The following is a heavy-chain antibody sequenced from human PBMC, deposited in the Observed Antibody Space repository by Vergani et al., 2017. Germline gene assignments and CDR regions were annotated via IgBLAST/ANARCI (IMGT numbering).Heavy chain of an antibody. D-gene: IGHD6-19*01. CDR1: GDIFNNYT. Sequence: QVHLEQSGTEVKKPGSSVKVSCKVSGDIFNNYTFTWVRQAPGQGLEWMGRIIPIIRLATSAQKFQDRVKITGDTSTNTVYMEMNNLRTEDTAVYYCARVSPGDNSGWEPFDYWGQGTLLTVSS. CDR2: IIPIIRLA. J-gene: IGHJ4*02. CDR3: ARVSPGDNSGWEPFDY. V-gene: IGHV1-69*02.